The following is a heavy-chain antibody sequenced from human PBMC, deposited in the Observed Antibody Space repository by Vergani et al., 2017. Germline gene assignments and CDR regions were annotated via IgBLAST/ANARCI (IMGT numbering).Heavy chain of an antibody. CDR2: INDNGHT. D-gene: IGHD3-10*01. Sequence: QVQLQQWGAELLKPSGTLSLTCAVFGASFSSYYWSWIRQSPGKGLEWVGEINDNGHTNYNPSLESRVVVSRDTSKNQFSLNLMSVTAADTAIYYCAVRPRVNLVRGEIVTKRTFDYWSQGRLVTVSS. V-gene: IGHV4-34*01. J-gene: IGHJ4*02. CDR1: GASFSSYY. CDR3: AVRPRVNLVRGEIVTKRTFDY.